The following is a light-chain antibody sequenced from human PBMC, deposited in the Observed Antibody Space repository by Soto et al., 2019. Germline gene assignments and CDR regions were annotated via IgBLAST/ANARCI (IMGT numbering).Light chain of an antibody. Sequence: DIQMTQSPSTLSASVGDTVTITCRASQSVSDSLAWYQVKPGEAPKLLIFDVSNLETGVPSRFSGSGSGTEFTLTISSLQFVDFAVYYCQQYNNWPRTFGQGTKVDIK. CDR2: DVS. CDR1: QSVSDS. CDR3: QQYNNWPRT. J-gene: IGKJ1*01. V-gene: IGKV1-5*01.